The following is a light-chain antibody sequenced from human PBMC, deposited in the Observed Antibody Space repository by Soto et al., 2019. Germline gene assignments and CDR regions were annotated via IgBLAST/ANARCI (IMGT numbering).Light chain of an antibody. CDR2: DLS. CDR1: QSIGDS. V-gene: IGKV1-5*01. Sequence: DIQMTQSPSTLSASVGDRVTITCRASQSIGDSLAWYQQKPGKAPYLLISDLSSLERGVPSRFSGSGSGTEFTLTISSMQPDDFATFYCQQYNGYSRTFGQGTKVDIK. J-gene: IGKJ1*01. CDR3: QQYNGYSRT.